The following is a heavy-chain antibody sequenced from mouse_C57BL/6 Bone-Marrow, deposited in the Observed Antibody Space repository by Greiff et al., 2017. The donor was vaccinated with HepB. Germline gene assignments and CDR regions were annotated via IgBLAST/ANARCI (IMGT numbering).Heavy chain of an antibody. CDR1: GYTFTSYT. D-gene: IGHD1-1*01. CDR2: INPSSGYT. CDR3: ARSSYYGSSYEFAY. J-gene: IGHJ3*01. V-gene: IGHV1-4*01. Sequence: VQLQQSGAELARPGASVKMSCKASGYTFTSYTMHWVKQRPGQGLEWIGYINPSSGYTKYNQKFKDKATWTADKSSSTAYMQLSSLTSEDSAVYYCARSSYYGSSYEFAYWGQGTLVTVSA.